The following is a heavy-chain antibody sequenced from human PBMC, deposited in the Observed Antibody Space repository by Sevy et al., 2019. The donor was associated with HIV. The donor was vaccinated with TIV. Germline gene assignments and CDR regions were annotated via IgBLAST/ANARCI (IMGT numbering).Heavy chain of an antibody. D-gene: IGHD2-21*02. CDR2: MNPNIGNI. V-gene: IGHV1-8*01. CDR3: AGAHCCGDCSKRYYFDY. CDR1: GYTFTSYD. Sequence: ASVKVSCKASGYTFTSYDINWVRQATGQGLAWMGWMNPNIGNIGYTQKFQGRVTMTRNTSISTAYIELSSLRSEDTAADYCAGAHCCGDCSKRYYFDYWGQGTLVTVSS. J-gene: IGHJ4*02.